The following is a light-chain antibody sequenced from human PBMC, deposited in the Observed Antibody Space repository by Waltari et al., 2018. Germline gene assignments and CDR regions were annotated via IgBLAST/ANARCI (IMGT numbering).Light chain of an antibody. Sequence: RASQSLTKRYLAWYQQKPGQAPRLLIYGAASRAAGIPDRFSGSGSGTDFTLTISRLEPEDFAVYYCQQYGSSIMYTFGQGTKLEIK. V-gene: IGKV3-20*01. CDR3: QQYGSSIMYT. CDR2: GAA. CDR1: QSLTKRY. J-gene: IGKJ2*01.